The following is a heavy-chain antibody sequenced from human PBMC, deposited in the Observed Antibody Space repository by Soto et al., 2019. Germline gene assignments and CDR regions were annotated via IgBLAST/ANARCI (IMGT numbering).Heavy chain of an antibody. CDR3: AKGSEAARQELDY. CDR2: ISIDGSNK. CDR1: GFTFSTYG. V-gene: IGHV3-30*18. J-gene: IGHJ4*02. D-gene: IGHD6-6*01. Sequence: VQLVESGGGVVQPGRSLRLSCAASGFTFSTYGMHWVRQAPGKGPEWVAVISIDGSNKYYADSVKGRFTISRDNSKNTLYLHMNSLRDDDTAVYYCAKGSEAARQELDYWGQGTLVTVSS.